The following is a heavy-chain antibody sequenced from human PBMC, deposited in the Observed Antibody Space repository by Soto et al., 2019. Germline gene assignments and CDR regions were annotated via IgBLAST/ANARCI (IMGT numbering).Heavy chain of an antibody. D-gene: IGHD2-21*02. CDR2: ISYDGSNK. Sequence: GGSLRLSCAASGFTFSSYGMHWVRQAPGKGLEWVAVISYDGSNKYYADSVKGRFTISRDNSKNTLYLQMNSLRAEDTAVYYCAKDRGGNSPLYFDYWGQGTLVTVSS. J-gene: IGHJ4*02. V-gene: IGHV3-30*18. CDR3: AKDRGGNSPLYFDY. CDR1: GFTFSSYG.